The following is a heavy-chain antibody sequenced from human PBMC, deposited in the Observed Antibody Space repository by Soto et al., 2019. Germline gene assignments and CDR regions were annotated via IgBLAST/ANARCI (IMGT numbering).Heavy chain of an antibody. CDR3: AKDGVFGIPPEPETHDMDV. CDR1: GYSFTRYW. D-gene: IGHD3-10*01. V-gene: IGHV5-10-1*01. CDR2: IDPSDSYA. J-gene: IGHJ6*02. Sequence: VESLKISCKGSGYSFTRYWIRWVLQMPGKGLESMGRIDPSDSYANYSPSFQGDVTISADNSISTAYLQWSSLKDPATAIYYCAKDGVFGIPPEPETHDMDVWRQGSTAT.